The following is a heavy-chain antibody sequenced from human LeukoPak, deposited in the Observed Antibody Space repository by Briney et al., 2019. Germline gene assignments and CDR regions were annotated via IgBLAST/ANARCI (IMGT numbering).Heavy chain of an antibody. V-gene: IGHV1-69*05. Sequence: SVKVSCKASGYTFTSYDINWVRQAPGQGLEWMGGIIPIFGTANYAQKFQGRVTITTDESTSTAYMELSSLRSEDTAVYYCARASLRYSSSWGFDPWGQGTLVTVSS. CDR3: ARASLRYSSSWGFDP. D-gene: IGHD6-13*01. J-gene: IGHJ5*02. CDR1: GYTFTSYD. CDR2: IIPIFGTA.